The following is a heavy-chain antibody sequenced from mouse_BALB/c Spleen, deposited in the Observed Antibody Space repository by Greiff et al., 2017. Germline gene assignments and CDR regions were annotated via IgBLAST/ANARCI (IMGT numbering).Heavy chain of an antibody. CDR1: GDSITSGY. J-gene: IGHJ2*01. CDR2: ISYSGST. CDR3: ARGATAKGDYFDY. D-gene: IGHD1-2*01. Sequence: VQLKESGPSLVKPSQTLSLTCSVTGDSITSGYWNWIRKFPGNKLEYMGYISYSGSTYYNPSLKSRISITRDTSKNQYYLQLNSVTTEDTATYYCARGATAKGDYFDYWGQGTTLTVSS. V-gene: IGHV3-8*02.